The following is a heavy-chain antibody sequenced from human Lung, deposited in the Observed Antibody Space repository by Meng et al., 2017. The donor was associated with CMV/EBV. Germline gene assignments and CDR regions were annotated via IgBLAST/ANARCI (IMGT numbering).Heavy chain of an antibody. V-gene: IGHV3-23*01. CDR3: AREEAMVGYYTNWFDA. CDR1: GFPFRSYA. J-gene: IGHJ5*02. Sequence: LTXXASGFPFRSYAMSWVRQAPGKGLEWVSSISGSVGNTYYADSVKGRFTISRDNSGDTLYMQMSSLRAEDTAVYYCAREEAMVGYYTNWFDAWGQGAXVTVSS. CDR2: ISGSVGNT. D-gene: IGHD5-18*01.